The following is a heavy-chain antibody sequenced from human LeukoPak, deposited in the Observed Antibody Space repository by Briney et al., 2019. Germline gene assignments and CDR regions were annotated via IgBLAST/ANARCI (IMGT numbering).Heavy chain of an antibody. D-gene: IGHD6-13*01. Sequence: GASVKVSCKASGYTFTTYYMHWVRQAPGPGPEWMGWINPYSGGTNSAQQFQGRVTMTRDTSISTAYMELSRLRPDDTAVYYCARATYTSSWYHDGFDIWGQGTMVTVSS. CDR1: GYTFTTYY. J-gene: IGHJ3*02. CDR2: INPYSGGT. V-gene: IGHV1-2*02. CDR3: ARATYTSSWYHDGFDI.